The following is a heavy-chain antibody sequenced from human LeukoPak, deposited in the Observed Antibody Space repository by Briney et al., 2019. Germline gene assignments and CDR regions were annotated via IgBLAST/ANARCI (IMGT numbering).Heavy chain of an antibody. Sequence: SETLSLTCSVSGDSMKTHYWSWIRQPAGRGLEWVGRIYSSGDTLYNPSLQSRVSMSIDTSRGQFSLQLTSVTAADTAVYYCARHLGGYCTNGVCYTSYYYYMDVWGKGTTVTVSS. J-gene: IGHJ6*03. V-gene: IGHV4-4*07. CDR2: IYSSGDT. CDR3: ARHLGGYCTNGVCYTSYYYYMDV. D-gene: IGHD2-8*01. CDR1: GDSMKTHY.